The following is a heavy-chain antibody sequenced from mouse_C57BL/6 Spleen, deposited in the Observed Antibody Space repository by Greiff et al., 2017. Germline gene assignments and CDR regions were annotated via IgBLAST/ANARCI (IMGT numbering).Heavy chain of an antibody. CDR1: GYTFTSYW. CDR3: ARYEAGTNAMDY. Sequence: QVQLQQPGAELVMPGASVKLSCKASGYTFTSYWMNWVKQRPGQGLEWIGEIDPSDSYTNYNQKFKGKSTLTVDKSSSTAYMQLSSLTSEDSAVYYCARYEAGTNAMDYWGQGTSVTVSS. D-gene: IGHD4-1*01. CDR2: IDPSDSYT. V-gene: IGHV1-69*01. J-gene: IGHJ4*01.